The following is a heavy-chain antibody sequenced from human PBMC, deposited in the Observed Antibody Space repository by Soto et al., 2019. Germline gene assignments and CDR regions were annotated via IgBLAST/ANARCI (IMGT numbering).Heavy chain of an antibody. CDR1: GFTFSSYA. Sequence: EVQLLESGGGLVQPGGSLRLSCAASGFTFSSYAMSWVRQAPGKGLEWVSAISGSGGSTYYADSVKGRFTISRDNSKNTLYMQMNSLRAEDTAVYYCAKTPGEGIADRQNDYYYMDVWGKGTTVTVSS. J-gene: IGHJ6*03. CDR2: ISGSGGST. CDR3: AKTPGEGIADRQNDYYYMDV. D-gene: IGHD6-6*01. V-gene: IGHV3-23*01.